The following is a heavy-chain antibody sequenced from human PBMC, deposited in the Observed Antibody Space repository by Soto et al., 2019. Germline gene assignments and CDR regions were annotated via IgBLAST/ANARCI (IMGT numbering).Heavy chain of an antibody. J-gene: IGHJ4*02. CDR1: GYTFTSYA. CDR2: INAGNGNT. Sequence: ASVKVSCKASGYTFTSYAMHWVRQAPGQRLEWMGWINAGNGNTKYSQKFQGRVTITRDTSASTAYMELSSLRSEGTAVYYCARDRSYSSSSMADYWGQGTLVTVSS. D-gene: IGHD6-6*01. V-gene: IGHV1-3*01. CDR3: ARDRSYSSSSMADY.